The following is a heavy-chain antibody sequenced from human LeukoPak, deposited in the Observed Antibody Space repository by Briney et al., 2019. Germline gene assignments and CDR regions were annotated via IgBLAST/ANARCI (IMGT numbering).Heavy chain of an antibody. CDR3: ARSLTALTYEGY. V-gene: IGHV3-21*01. CDR1: GFTFSSYM. CDR2: INSGSTYT. Sequence: GGSLRLSCAASGFTFSSYMMNWVRQAPGKGLEWVSSINSGSTYTYYTESVKGRFTVSRDNAKNSLFLQMNSLRAEDTAIYYCARSLTALTYEGYWGQGTLVTVSS. J-gene: IGHJ4*02. D-gene: IGHD3-3*01.